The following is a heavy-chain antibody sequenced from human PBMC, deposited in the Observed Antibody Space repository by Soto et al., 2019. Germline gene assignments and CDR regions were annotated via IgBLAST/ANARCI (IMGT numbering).Heavy chain of an antibody. Sequence: PSETLSLTCTVSGGSVNSGGSYWSWIRQHPGKGLEWIGSIYYSGTTFYSPSLKSRVSISVDTSKNQFSLKLTSVTAADTAVYYCARDKISGLFDYWGQGTLVTVSS. CDR2: IYYSGTT. D-gene: IGHD5-12*01. CDR3: ARDKISGLFDY. V-gene: IGHV4-31*03. J-gene: IGHJ4*02. CDR1: GGSVNSGGSY.